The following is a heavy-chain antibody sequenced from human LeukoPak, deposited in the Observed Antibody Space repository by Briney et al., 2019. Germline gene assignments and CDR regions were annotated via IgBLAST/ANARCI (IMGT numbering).Heavy chain of an antibody. CDR3: ARDYDYGDYPGY. V-gene: IGHV3-30-3*01. CDR2: ISYDGSNK. D-gene: IGHD4-17*01. CDR1: GFTFSSYA. Sequence: GGSLRLSCAASGFTFSSYAMHWVRQAPGKGLEWVAVISYDGSNKYYADSLKGRFTISRDNSKNTLYLQMNSLRAEDTAVYYCARDYDYGDYPGYWGQGTLVTVSS. J-gene: IGHJ4*02.